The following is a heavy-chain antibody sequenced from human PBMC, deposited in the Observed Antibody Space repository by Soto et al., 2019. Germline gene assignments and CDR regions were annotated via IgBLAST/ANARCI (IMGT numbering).Heavy chain of an antibody. Sequence: ASVKVSCKASGYTFTSYGISWVRQAPGQGLEWMGWISAYNGNTNYAQKLQGRVTMATDTSTSTAYMELRSLRSDDTAVCYCARDDGYNSKGNTIDYWGQGTLVTVSS. D-gene: IGHD5-12*01. V-gene: IGHV1-18*04. CDR3: ARDDGYNSKGNTIDY. CDR1: GYTFTSYG. CDR2: ISAYNGNT. J-gene: IGHJ4*02.